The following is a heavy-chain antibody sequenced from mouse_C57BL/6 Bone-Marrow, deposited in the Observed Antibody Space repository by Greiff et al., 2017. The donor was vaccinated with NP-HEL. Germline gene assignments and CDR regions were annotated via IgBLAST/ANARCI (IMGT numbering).Heavy chain of an antibody. CDR2: ISSGGDYI. CDR3: TRLYGSSSWYYAMDY. J-gene: IGHJ4*01. V-gene: IGHV5-9-1*02. CDR1: GFTFSSYA. Sequence: EVHLVESGEGLVKPGGSLKLSCAASGFTFSSYAMSWVRQTPEKRLEWVAYISSGGDYIYYADTVKGRFTISRDNARNTLYLQMSSLKSEDTAMYYCTRLYGSSSWYYAMDYWGQGTSVTVSS. D-gene: IGHD1-1*01.